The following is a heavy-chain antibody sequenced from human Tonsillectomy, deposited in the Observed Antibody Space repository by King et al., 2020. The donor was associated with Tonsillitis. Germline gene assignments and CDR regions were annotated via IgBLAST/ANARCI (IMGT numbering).Heavy chain of an antibody. CDR2: IYYTGST. J-gene: IGHJ4*02. V-gene: IGHV4-59*01. D-gene: IGHD3-10*01. Sequence: QVQLQESGPGLVKPSETLSLTCTVSGASISIYFWTWIRQPPGKGLEWIGYIYYTGSTNYNPSLKSRVTISVDTSKSQFSLRRNSVTAADTAMYYCARSYYGSGSYFDYWGQGTLVTVSS. CDR3: ARSYYGSGSYFDY. CDR1: GASISIYF.